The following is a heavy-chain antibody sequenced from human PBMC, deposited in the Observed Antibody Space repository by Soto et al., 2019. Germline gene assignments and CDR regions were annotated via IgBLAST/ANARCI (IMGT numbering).Heavy chain of an antibody. CDR1: GFTFSGLG. V-gene: IGHV3-33*01. J-gene: IGHJ4*02. Sequence: QVQLVESGGGVVQPGRSLRLSCAASGFTFSGLGMHWVRQAPGKGLEWVAVIRYDGSNIYYADAVKGRFTISRDNSKDTLYLQMNSLRADDTAVYYCARDGVGQTTFFGYVDYWGQGTLVTVSS. CDR2: IRYDGSNI. D-gene: IGHD1-26*01. CDR3: ARDGVGQTTFFGYVDY.